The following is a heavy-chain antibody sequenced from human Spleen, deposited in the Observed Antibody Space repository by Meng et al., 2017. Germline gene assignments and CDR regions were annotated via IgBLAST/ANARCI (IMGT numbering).Heavy chain of an antibody. CDR3: ARTYSNYGMDV. CDR1: GGIFSNYV. J-gene: IGHJ6*02. CDR2: INAVFGTT. Sequence: SVKVSCKALGGIFSNYVIGWVRQAPGQGLEWMGGINAVFGTTNYAQKFQGRVTITTDESTSTVYMELSSLRSEDTAVYYCARTYSNYGMDVWGQGTTVTVSS. V-gene: IGHV1-69*05. D-gene: IGHD5-18*01.